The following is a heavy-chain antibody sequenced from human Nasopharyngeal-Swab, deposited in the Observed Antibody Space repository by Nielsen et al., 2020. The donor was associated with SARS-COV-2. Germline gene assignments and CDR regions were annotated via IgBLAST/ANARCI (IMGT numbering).Heavy chain of an antibody. J-gene: IGHJ4*02. CDR2: INPYVGRT. CDR3: ARGGSCSGGSCSWYSDY. D-gene: IGHD2-15*01. Sequence: SVKVSCKPSVYTFSDYPIHWVRQAPGPALEWMGRINPYVGRTNYAQKFQGRVSVTRDTSISTAYMELSSLQSDDAAVYSCARGGSCSGGSCSWYSDYWGQGTLVTVSS. V-gene: IGHV1-2*06. CDR1: VYTFSDYP.